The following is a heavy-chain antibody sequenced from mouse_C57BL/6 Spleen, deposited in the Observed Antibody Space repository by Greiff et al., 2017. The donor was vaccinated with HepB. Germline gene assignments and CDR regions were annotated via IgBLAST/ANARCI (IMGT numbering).Heavy chain of an antibody. CDR2: IYPGDGDT. D-gene: IGHD2-1*01. V-gene: IGHV1-82*01. J-gene: IGHJ2*01. CDR3: ARSPRNSYYFDY. CDR1: GYAFSSSW. Sequence: QVQLKQSGPELVKPGASVKISCKASGYAFSSSWMNWVKQRPGQGLEWIGRIYPGDGDTNYNGKFKGKATLTADKSSSTAYMQLSSLTSEDSAVYFCARSPRNSYYFDYWGQGTTLTVSS.